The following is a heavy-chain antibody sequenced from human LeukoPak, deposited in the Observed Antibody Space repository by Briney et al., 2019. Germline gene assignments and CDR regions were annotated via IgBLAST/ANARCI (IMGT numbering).Heavy chain of an antibody. Sequence: AGGSLRLSCAASGFTFSSYSMNWVRQAPGKGLEWVSYISSSGSNIHYADSVKGRFTISRDNVKNSLYLQMNSLRAEDTAVYYCARGGGIAASGTPHWGQGTLVTVSS. V-gene: IGHV3-48*01. CDR1: GFTFSSYS. CDR2: ISSSGSNI. CDR3: ARGGGIAASGTPH. J-gene: IGHJ4*02. D-gene: IGHD6-13*01.